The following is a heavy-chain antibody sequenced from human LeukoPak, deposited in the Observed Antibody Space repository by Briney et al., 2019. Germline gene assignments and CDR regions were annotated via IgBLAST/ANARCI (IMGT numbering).Heavy chain of an antibody. CDR3: ARQAGGTSGPFDY. CDR2: IYHSEST. CDR1: GDSISSFY. Sequence: PSETLSLTCTVPGDSISSFYGSWMRDPPGKGLEWIGYIYHSESTNYNPSLKSRVTISVDTSKNQFSLKLSSVTAADTAVYYCARQAGGTSGPFDYWGQGTLVTVSS. J-gene: IGHJ4*02. D-gene: IGHD4-23*01. V-gene: IGHV4-59*08.